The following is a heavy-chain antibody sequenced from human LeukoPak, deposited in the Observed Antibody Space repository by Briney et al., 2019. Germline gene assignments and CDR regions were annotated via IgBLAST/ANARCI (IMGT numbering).Heavy chain of an antibody. CDR1: GYLFTGYG. CDR2: ISTYSGDT. CDR3: ARSRGVRGVPIPGIPSYGMDV. D-gene: IGHD3-10*01. J-gene: IGHJ6*02. V-gene: IGHV1-18*01. Sequence: GASVKVSCKASGYLFTGYGINRVRQAPGQGLEWMGWISTYSGDTIYAQKFQGRVTMTTDTSTTTAHMELGSLRPDDTAVYSCARSRGVRGVPIPGIPSYGMDVWGQGTTVTVSS.